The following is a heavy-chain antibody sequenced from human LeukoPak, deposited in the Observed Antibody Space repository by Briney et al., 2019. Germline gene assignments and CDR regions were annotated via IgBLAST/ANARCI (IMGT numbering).Heavy chain of an antibody. D-gene: IGHD2-2*01. J-gene: IGHJ6*03. CDR1: GVSISSAH. CDR2: SHHSGNT. V-gene: IGHV4-59*08. CDR3: ARGVVPAAMSYYYYYYMDV. Sequence: SETLSLTCTVSGVSISSAHWSWIRQPPGKGLEWIGYSHHSGNTNYNPSLYSRVTISVDTSKNQFSLKLSSVTAADTAVYYCARGVVPAAMSYYYYYYMDVWGKGTTVTVSS.